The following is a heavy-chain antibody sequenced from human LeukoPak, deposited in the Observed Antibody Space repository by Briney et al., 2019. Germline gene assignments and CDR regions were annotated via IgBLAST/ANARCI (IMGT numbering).Heavy chain of an antibody. CDR3: ARSSPIGTLGFLEWLPQHYYYYYMDV. CDR1: GGSISSYY. D-gene: IGHD3-3*01. Sequence: SEALSLTCPVSGGSISSYYWSWIRPPPGKGLEWIGYIYYSGSTNYNPSLKSRVTISVDTSKNQFSLKLSSVTAADTAVYYCARSSPIGTLGFLEWLPQHYYYYYMDVWGKGTTVTVSS. J-gene: IGHJ6*03. V-gene: IGHV4-59*01. CDR2: IYYSGST.